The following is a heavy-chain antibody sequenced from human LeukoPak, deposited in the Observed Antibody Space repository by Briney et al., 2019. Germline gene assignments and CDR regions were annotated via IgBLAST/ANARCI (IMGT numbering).Heavy chain of an antibody. V-gene: IGHV2-70*11. CDR1: GGSFSGYY. D-gene: IGHD6-19*01. CDR2: IDWDDDK. J-gene: IGHJ4*02. Sequence: TLSLTCAVYGGSFSGYYWSWIRQPPGKALEWLARIDWDDDKYYSTSLKTRLTISKDTSKNQVVLTMTNMDPVDTATYYCARTSLTPGIAVAGTSDYWGQGTLVTVSS. CDR3: ARTSLTPGIAVAGTSDY.